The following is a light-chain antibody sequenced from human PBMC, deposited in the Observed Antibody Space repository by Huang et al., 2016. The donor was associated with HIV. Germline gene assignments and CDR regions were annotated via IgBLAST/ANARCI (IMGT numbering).Light chain of an antibody. CDR3: QQYNDWPPDPT. CDR1: QSVSSN. CDR2: GAS. J-gene: IGKJ2*01. V-gene: IGKV3D-15*01. Sequence: EIVLTQSPATLSASPGERVTLACRASQSVSSNLAWLQQKPGQAPRLLIYGASARATVIPVRFSGSGSGTEFTLTISSLQSEDFAFYYCQQYNDWPPDPTFGQGTKLDTK.